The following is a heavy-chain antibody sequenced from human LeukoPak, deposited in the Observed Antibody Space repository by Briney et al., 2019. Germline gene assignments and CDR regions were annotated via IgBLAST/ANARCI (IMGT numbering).Heavy chain of an antibody. D-gene: IGHD2-15*01. CDR1: GYTFSGYY. J-gene: IGHJ3*02. CDR2: INPNSGGT. V-gene: IGHV1-2*02. Sequence: ASVKVSCKASGYTFSGYYMHWVRQAPGQGLEWMGWINPNSGGTNYAQKFQGRVTMTRDTSISTAYMELSRLRSDDTAVYYCARDQGYCSGGSCYSEALSIWGQGTMVTVSS. CDR3: ARDQGYCSGGSCYSEALSI.